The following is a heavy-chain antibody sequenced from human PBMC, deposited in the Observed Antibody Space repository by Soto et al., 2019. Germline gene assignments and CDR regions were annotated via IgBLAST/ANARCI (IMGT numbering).Heavy chain of an antibody. CDR3: ARLYTGYEAFDY. D-gene: IGHD5-12*01. Sequence: LSLTCSVSGGSINSGDYYWSWIRQSPGKGLEWIGYIYYSGSTYYNPSLKSRSTISIDTSKNQFFLDVDSVTAADTAVYYCARLYTGYEAFDYWGQGTLVTVSS. CDR1: GGSINSGDYY. V-gene: IGHV4-30-4*01. J-gene: IGHJ4*02. CDR2: IYYSGST.